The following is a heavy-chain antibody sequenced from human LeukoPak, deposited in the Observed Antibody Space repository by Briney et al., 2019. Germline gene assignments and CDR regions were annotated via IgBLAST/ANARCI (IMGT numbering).Heavy chain of an antibody. V-gene: IGHV1-8*03. CDR3: ARDPIAAAGTWG. CDR2: MNPNSGNT. Sequence: GASVKVSCKASGYTFTSYDINWVRQATGQGLEWMGWMNPNSGNTGYAQKFQGRVTITRNTSISTAYMELSSLRSEDTAVYYCARDPIAAAGTWGWGQGTLVTVSS. CDR1: GYTFTSYD. J-gene: IGHJ4*02. D-gene: IGHD6-13*01.